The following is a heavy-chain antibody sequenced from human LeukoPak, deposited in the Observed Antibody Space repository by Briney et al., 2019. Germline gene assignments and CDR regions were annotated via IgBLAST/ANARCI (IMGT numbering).Heavy chain of an antibody. CDR3: ARDRMISFGGVIGKHALHI. J-gene: IGHJ3*02. CDR2: ISNGGTYI. V-gene: IGHV3-21*06. CDR1: GFSFSSHA. Sequence: GGSLGLSCAASGFSFSSHAMNWVRQAPGKGLEWVSTISNGGTYIYYADSVKGRFTISRDNANNSLFLQMNSLRADDTAVYYCARDRMISFGGVIGKHALHIWGQGTMVTVSS. D-gene: IGHD3-16*02.